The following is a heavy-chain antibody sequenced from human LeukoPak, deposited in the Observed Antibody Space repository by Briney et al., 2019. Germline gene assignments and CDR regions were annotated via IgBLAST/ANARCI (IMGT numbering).Heavy chain of an antibody. D-gene: IGHD3-10*01. CDR2: IWYDGSNT. V-gene: IGHV3-33*01. CDR3: ARVFGAWSYKGGSDI. Sequence: QPGTSLRLSCSASGFTFSNFSMHWVRQAPGKGLEWVALIWYDGSNTYYAGSVRGRFTISRDNSKNTLWLQMSSLRAEDTALYYCARVFGAWSYKGGSDIWGPGTMVTVSS. CDR1: GFTFSNFS. J-gene: IGHJ3*02.